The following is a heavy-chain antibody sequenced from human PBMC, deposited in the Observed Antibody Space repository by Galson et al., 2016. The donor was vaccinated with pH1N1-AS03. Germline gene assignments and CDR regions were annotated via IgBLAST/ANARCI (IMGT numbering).Heavy chain of an antibody. CDR2: ISGSGGST. CDR1: GFTFSSYA. J-gene: IGHJ4*02. CDR3: TPDSSGWYNDY. Sequence: SLRLSCAASGFTFSSYAMSWVRQAPGKGLEWVSAISGSGGSTYYADSVKGRFTISRDNSKNTLYLQMNSLRAEDTAVYYCTPDSSGWYNDYWGQGTLVTVSS. V-gene: IGHV3-23*01. D-gene: IGHD6-19*01.